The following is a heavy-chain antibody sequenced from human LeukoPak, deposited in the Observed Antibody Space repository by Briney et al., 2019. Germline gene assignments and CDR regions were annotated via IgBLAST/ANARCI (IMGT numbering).Heavy chain of an antibody. Sequence: GGSLRLSCAASGFTFSSFDMHWVRQPTGQGMEWVSTIGTASDTYYPGSVEGRFTLSRDNAKNSLYLQMNSLTAGDTAVYYCARGPPRGKYYYMDVWGKGTTVTVSS. D-gene: IGHD1-1*01. CDR1: GFTFSSFD. J-gene: IGHJ6*03. CDR3: ARGPPRGKYYYMDV. CDR2: IGTASDT. V-gene: IGHV3-13*01.